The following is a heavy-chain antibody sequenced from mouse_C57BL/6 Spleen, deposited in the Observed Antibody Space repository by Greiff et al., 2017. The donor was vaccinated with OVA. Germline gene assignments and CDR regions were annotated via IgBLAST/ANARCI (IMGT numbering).Heavy chain of an antibody. Sequence: VQLQQPGAELVKPGASVKVSCKASGYTFTSYWMHWVKQRPGQGLEWIGRIHPSDSDTNYNQKFKGKATLTVDKSSSTAYMQLSSLTSEDSAVYYCAMPLYGSSSWFAYWGQGTLVTVSA. J-gene: IGHJ3*01. CDR2: IHPSDSDT. CDR3: AMPLYGSSSWFAY. CDR1: GYTFTSYW. V-gene: IGHV1-74*01. D-gene: IGHD1-1*01.